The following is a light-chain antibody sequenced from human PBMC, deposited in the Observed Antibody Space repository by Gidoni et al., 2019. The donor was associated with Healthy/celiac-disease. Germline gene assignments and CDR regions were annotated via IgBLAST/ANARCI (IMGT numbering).Light chain of an antibody. CDR1: QSVSSY. CDR2: DAS. J-gene: IGKJ3*01. V-gene: IGKV3-11*01. Sequence: EIVLTQSPATLSLSPGERATLSCRASQSVSSYLAWYHQKPGQAPRLLIYDASNRATGIPARFSGSGSGTDFTLTISSLEPADFAVYYCQQRSNWRFTFGPGTKVDIK. CDR3: QQRSNWRFT.